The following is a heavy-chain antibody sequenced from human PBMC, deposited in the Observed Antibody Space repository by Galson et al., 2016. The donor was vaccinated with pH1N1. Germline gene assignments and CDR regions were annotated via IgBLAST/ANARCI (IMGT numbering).Heavy chain of an antibody. CDR1: GDIFINYP. Sequence: SVKVSCKASGDIFINYPISWVRQAPGQGLEWMGGIMPIFDKPTYAQKFQGRVTITTDKSTSTTYMVLSSLRSEDTAVYYCARGVGTYYQTYWYFNLWGRGTLVTVSS. J-gene: IGHJ2*01. V-gene: IGHV1-69*05. CDR2: IMPIFDKP. CDR3: ARGVGTYYQTYWYFNL. D-gene: IGHD3-22*01.